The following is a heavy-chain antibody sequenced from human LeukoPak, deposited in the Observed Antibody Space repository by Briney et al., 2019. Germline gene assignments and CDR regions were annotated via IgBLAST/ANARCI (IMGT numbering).Heavy chain of an antibody. J-gene: IGHJ4*02. V-gene: IGHV3-7*01. Sequence: PGGSLRLSCAASGFTFSSYWMSWVRQAPGKGLEWVANIKQDGSEKYYVDSVKGRFTISRDNAKNSLYLQMNSLRAEDTAVYYCARAPYNWNLPKYYFDYWGQGTLATVSS. CDR1: GFTFSSYW. D-gene: IGHD1-20*01. CDR3: ARAPYNWNLPKYYFDY. CDR2: IKQDGSEK.